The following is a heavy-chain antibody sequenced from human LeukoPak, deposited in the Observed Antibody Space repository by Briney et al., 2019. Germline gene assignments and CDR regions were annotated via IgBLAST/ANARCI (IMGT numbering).Heavy chain of an antibody. J-gene: IGHJ4*02. CDR2: INDSGST. D-gene: IGHD4/OR15-4a*01. CDR1: GGSFSDYY. Sequence: SETLSLTCAVYGGSFSDYYWSWIRQPPGKGLEWIGEINDSGSTNHNPSLTSRVTMSADTSKNQFSLKLSSVTAADTAVYYCARGPPRDFGAGGFYYNYWGQGTRVTVSS. CDR3: ARGPPRDFGAGGFYYNY. V-gene: IGHV4-34*01.